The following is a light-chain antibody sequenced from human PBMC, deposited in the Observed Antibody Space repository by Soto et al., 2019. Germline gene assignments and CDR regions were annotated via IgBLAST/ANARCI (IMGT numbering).Light chain of an antibody. Sequence: DIQMTQSPSTLTASVGDSVTITCRASQSISRWLAWYQQKPGKAPKVLIYDASILDSGVPSRFSGSGSGTECTLTITSLHPEDFASYYCPQYNHYVTRTFGPATKVEIK. CDR3: PQYNHYVTRT. CDR2: DAS. CDR1: QSISRW. V-gene: IGKV1-5*01. J-gene: IGKJ1*01.